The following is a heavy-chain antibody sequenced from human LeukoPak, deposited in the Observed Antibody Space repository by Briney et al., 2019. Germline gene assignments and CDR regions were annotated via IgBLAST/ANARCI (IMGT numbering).Heavy chain of an antibody. CDR3: ARVYYASWSGQPLSQHWLDP. CDR2: ISSSGRTI. D-gene: IGHD3-3*01. Sequence: GESLRLSCAASGFTLSSFEMNWVRQAPGKGLEWVSYISSSGRTIYYADSVKGRFTISRDNAKNSLYLQMNSLRAEDTAVYYCARVYYASWSGQPLSQHWLDPWGQGTLVTVSS. J-gene: IGHJ5*02. CDR1: GFTLSSFE. V-gene: IGHV3-48*03.